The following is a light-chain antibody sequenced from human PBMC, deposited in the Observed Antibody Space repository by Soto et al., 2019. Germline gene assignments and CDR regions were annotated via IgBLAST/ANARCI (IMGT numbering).Light chain of an antibody. Sequence: QSVLTQPPSASGSPGQSVTISCTRTSSDVGGYNYVSWYQQHPGKAPILMIYEVSKRPSGVPDRFSGSKSGNTASLTVSGLQAEDEADYYCSSYAGSNNFVFGTGTKVTVL. J-gene: IGLJ1*01. CDR1: SSDVGGYNY. CDR3: SSYAGSNNFV. V-gene: IGLV2-8*01. CDR2: EVS.